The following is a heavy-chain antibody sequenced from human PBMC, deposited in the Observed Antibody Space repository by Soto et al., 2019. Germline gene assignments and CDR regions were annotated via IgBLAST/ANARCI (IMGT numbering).Heavy chain of an antibody. CDR1: GFTFSYYW. V-gene: IGHV3-74*01. CDR2: IHSDGSST. D-gene: IGHD2-21*02. J-gene: IGHJ3*01. Sequence: EAQMVECEGGLVQPGGSLRLSCAASGFTFSYYWMHWVRQAPGQGLVWVSRIHSDGSSTTYADSVKGRFTISRDNAKNTVYLQMNSLRAEDTAVYYCARGDRGAFDLWGQGTMVTVSS. CDR3: ARGDRGAFDL.